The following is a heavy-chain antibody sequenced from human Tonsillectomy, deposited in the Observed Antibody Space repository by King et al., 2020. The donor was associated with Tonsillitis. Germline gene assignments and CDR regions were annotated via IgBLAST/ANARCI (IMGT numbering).Heavy chain of an antibody. D-gene: IGHD6-19*01. Sequence: VQLVESGGGLVQPGGSLRLSCAAPGITFSSYAMSWVRQAPGKGLEWVSAISGSGGSTYYADSVKGRFTISRDNSKNTLYLQMNSLRAEDTAVYYCAKNQLGGGGWLPPRGFDIWGQGTMVTVAS. CDR2: ISGSGGST. J-gene: IGHJ3*02. CDR1: GITFSSYA. CDR3: AKNQLGGGGWLPPRGFDI. V-gene: IGHV3-23*04.